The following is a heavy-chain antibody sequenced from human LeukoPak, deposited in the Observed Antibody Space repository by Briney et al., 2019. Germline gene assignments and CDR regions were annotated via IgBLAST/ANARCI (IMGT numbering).Heavy chain of an antibody. CDR2: IIPIFGTA. D-gene: IGHD3-9*01. J-gene: IGHJ4*02. V-gene: IGHV1-69*06. CDR1: GGTFSSYA. Sequence: SVKVFCKASGGTFSSYAISWVRQAPGQGLEWMGGIIPIFGTANYAQKFQGRVTITADKSTSTAYMELSSLRSEDTAVYYCARGGDYDILTGFDYWGQGTLVTVSS. CDR3: ARGGDYDILTGFDY.